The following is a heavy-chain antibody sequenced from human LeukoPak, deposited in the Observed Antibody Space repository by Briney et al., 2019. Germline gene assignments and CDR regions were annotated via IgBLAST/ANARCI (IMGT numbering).Heavy chain of an antibody. CDR2: VTTTGDPV. J-gene: IGHJ4*02. V-gene: IGHV3-11*04. Sequence: KAGGSLRLSCSASGVIFNGFYMSWIRQAPGKGLECVSYVTTTGDPVYYTDSVKGRFTISRDNAKNSLYLQMNSLGAEDTALYYCARVSAEQVVTAILGRIDYWGRGTLVTVSS. CDR3: ARVSAEQVVTAILGRIDY. D-gene: IGHD2-21*02. CDR1: GVIFNGFY.